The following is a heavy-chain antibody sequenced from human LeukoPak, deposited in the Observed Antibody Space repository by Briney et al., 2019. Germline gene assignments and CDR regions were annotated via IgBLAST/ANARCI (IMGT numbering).Heavy chain of an antibody. D-gene: IGHD1-26*01. J-gene: IGHJ4*02. CDR1: GYTFTSYS. Sequence: ASVKVSCKASGYTFTSYSINWVRQAPGQGLEWMGWISAYNGNTKYAQKVQGRVTMTTDTSTSTAYMELRSLRSDDTAVYYCARGLGGSGSYFLTIDYWGQGTLVTVSS. V-gene: IGHV1-18*01. CDR2: ISAYNGNT. CDR3: ARGLGGSGSYFLTIDY.